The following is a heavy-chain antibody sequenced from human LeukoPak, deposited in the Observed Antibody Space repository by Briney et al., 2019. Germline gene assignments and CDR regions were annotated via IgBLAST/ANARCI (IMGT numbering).Heavy chain of an antibody. V-gene: IGHV3-23*01. J-gene: IGHJ4*02. CDR1: GFTFSSYA. CDR2: ISGSGGST. D-gene: IGHD6-19*01. Sequence: GGSLRFSCAASGFTFSSYAMSWVRQAPGKGLEWVSAISGSGGSTYYADSVKGRFTISRDNSKNTLYLQMNSLRAEDTAVYYCAKDKFGGWPSPGNDYWGQGTLVTVSS. CDR3: AKDKFGGWPSPGNDY.